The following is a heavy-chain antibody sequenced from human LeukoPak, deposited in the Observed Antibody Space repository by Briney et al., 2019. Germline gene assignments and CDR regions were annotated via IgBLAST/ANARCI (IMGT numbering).Heavy chain of an antibody. Sequence: QPGGTLRLSCAASGFTFSSYGMSWVRQAPGKGLEWVSAISGSGGSTYYADSVKGRFTISRDNFENTLYLQMNSLRAEDTAVYYCASPKGASYYHRTDTRSPFDCWGQGTLVTVSS. V-gene: IGHV3-23*01. J-gene: IGHJ4*02. CDR1: GFTFSSYG. CDR2: ISGSGGST. D-gene: IGHD3-22*01. CDR3: ASPKGASYYHRTDTRSPFDC.